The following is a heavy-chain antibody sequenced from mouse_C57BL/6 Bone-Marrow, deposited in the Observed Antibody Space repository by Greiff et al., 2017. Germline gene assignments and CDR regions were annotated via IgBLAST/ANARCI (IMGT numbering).Heavy chain of an antibody. CDR3: ACQALFLYAMDY. CDR1: GFTFSSYG. J-gene: IGHJ4*01. D-gene: IGHD2-3*01. CDR2: ISSGGSYT. V-gene: IGHV5-6*01. Sequence: EVQRVESGGDLVKPGGSLKLSCAASGFTFSSYGMSWVRQTPDKRLEWVATISSGGSYTYYPDSVKGRFTISRDNAKNTLYLQMSRLKSEDTAMYYCACQALFLYAMDYWGQGTSVTVSS.